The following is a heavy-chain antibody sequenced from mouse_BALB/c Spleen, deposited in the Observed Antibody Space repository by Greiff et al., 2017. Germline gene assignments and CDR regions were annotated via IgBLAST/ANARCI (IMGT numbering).Heavy chain of an antibody. Sequence: QVQLQQSGAELAKPGASVKMSCKASGYTFTSYWMHWVKQRPGQGLEWIGYINPSTGYTEYNQKFKDKATLTADKSSSTAYMQLSSLTSEDSAVYYCAREGLRRTFPFDYWGQGTTLTVSS. D-gene: IGHD2-12*01. CDR2: INPSTGYT. J-gene: IGHJ2*01. CDR3: AREGLRRTFPFDY. CDR1: GYTFTSYW. V-gene: IGHV1-7*01.